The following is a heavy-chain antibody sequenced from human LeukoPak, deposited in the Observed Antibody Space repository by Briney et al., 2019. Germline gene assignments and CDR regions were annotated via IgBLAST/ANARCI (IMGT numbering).Heavy chain of an antibody. J-gene: IGHJ3*01. D-gene: IGHD3-22*01. CDR1: GSTVKRNY. CDR3: ARLDDSNSRRPENDASDV. V-gene: IGHV3-66*02. CDR2: IYSGGDI. Sequence: GGSLRLSCAVSGSTVKRNYMSWARQAPGKGLEWVSVIYSGGDIYYADSVKGRFTISRDNSKNTVYLQMNNLRPEDTAVYYCARLDDSNSRRPENDASDVRGQGTTVTVSS.